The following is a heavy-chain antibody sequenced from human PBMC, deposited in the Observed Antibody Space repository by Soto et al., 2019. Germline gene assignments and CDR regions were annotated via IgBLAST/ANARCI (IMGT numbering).Heavy chain of an antibody. V-gene: IGHV4-31*03. CDR3: ARDSVTDSSMDV. CDR1: AGSISGGGYY. CDR2: IYYSGST. D-gene: IGHD1-20*01. Sequence: SETLSFTCTVSAGSISGGGYYWSWIRQHPGKGLEWIGYIYYSGSTYYNPSLKSRVTISVDTSKNQFSLKLSSVTAADTAVYYCARDSVTDSSMDVWGQGTTVTVSS. J-gene: IGHJ6*02.